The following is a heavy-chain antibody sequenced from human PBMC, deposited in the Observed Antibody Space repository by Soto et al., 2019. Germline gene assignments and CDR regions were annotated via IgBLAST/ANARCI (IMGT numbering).Heavy chain of an antibody. CDR3: AREVQVHTPAFVY. Sequence: QVQLVQSGAEMKQPGSSVKVSCPSSGGTFNTYAMNWVRQAPGQGPEWMGDISPMFGAANYAPKFQGRVTITADEATGTSYMRLSSLTSDDAALYFCAREVQVHTPAFVYWGQGTLVTVSS. V-gene: IGHV1-69*19. CDR2: ISPMFGAA. CDR1: GGTFNTYA. D-gene: IGHD3-10*01. J-gene: IGHJ4*02.